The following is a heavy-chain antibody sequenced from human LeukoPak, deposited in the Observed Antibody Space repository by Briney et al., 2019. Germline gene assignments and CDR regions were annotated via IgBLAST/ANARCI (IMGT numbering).Heavy chain of an antibody. CDR1: GFSLSTSGVG. CDR2: IYCDDNK. D-gene: IGHD4-17*01. CDR3: AHYGDYRFMYYFDH. V-gene: IGHV2-5*02. J-gene: IGHJ4*02. Sequence: SGPTLVKPTQTLTLTCTFSGFSLSTSGVGVGWIRQPPGKALEWLALIYCDDNKRYSPSLKSRLTITKDTSKNQVVLTMTNMDPVDTATYYCAHYGDYRFMYYFDHWGQGTLVTVSS.